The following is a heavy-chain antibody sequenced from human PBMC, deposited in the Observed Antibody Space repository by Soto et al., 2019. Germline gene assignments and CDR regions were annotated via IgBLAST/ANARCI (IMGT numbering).Heavy chain of an antibody. D-gene: IGHD3-22*01. CDR2: IIPIFGTT. Sequence: SVKVSCNASGGTFSSYAISWVRQAPGQGLEWMGGIIPIFGTTNYAQKFQGRVTITADESTSTAYMELSSLRSEDTAVYYCARIHYYDSSGYPYWGQGTLVTVSS. CDR3: ARIHYYDSSGYPY. CDR1: GGTFSSYA. V-gene: IGHV1-69*13. J-gene: IGHJ4*02.